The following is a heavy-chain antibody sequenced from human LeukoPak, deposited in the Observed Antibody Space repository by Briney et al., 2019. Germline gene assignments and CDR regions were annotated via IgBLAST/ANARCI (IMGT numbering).Heavy chain of an antibody. CDR2: ISSSGSTI. V-gene: IGHV3-11*01. J-gene: IGHJ4*02. Sequence: GGSLRLSCAASGFTFSDYYMSWIRQAPGKGLEWVSYISSSGSTIYYADSVKGRFNISRDNAKNSLYLQMNSLRAEDTAVYYCASVTNGDSPFDYWGQGTLVTVSS. CDR3: ASVTNGDSPFDY. CDR1: GFTFSDYY. D-gene: IGHD4-17*01.